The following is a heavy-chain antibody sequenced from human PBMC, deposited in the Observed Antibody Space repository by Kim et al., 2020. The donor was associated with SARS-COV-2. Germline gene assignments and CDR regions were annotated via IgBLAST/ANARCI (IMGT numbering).Heavy chain of an antibody. CDR3: ARGSDYHGLDV. V-gene: IGHV1-2*02. J-gene: IGHJ6*02. Sequence: ASVKVSCKTSGYPFSGFYIHWVRQAPGQGLEWMGWISPNNGATKYAEASQGRVTMTRDTYINTAYLELSRLKSDDTAIYFCARGSDYHGLDVWGQGTRVTVSS. CDR2: ISPNNGAT. CDR1: GYPFSGFY.